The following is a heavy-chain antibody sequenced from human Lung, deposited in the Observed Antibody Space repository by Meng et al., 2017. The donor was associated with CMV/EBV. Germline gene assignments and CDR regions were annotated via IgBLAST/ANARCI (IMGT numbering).Heavy chain of an antibody. J-gene: IGHJ6*02. V-gene: IGHV3-30-3*01. CDR2: ISYDGSNK. CDR1: EFTFNNYA. Sequence: GGSXRLSCAASEFTFNNYAMHWVRQAPGKGLEWVAVISYDGSNKYYADSVKGRFTISRDNSKNTLSLQMNSLRAEDTAVYYCARILVPADTYYYYGMDVXGQGXTVTVSS. D-gene: IGHD2-2*01. CDR3: ARILVPADTYYYYGMDV.